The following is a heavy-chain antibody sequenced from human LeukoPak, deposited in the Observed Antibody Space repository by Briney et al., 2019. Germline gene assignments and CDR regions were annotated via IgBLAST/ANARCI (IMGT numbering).Heavy chain of an antibody. CDR1: GFTFSSYE. CDR2: ISSSGSTI. D-gene: IGHD3-3*01. V-gene: IGHV3-48*03. J-gene: IGHJ6*02. CDR3: ARDRGYDFWSGYYTHYYYYGMDV. Sequence: GGSLRLSCAASGFTFSSYEMNWVRQAPGKGLEGVSYISSSGSTIYYADSVKGRFTISRDNAKNSLYLQMNSLRAEDTAVYYCARDRGYDFWSGYYTHYYYYGMDVWGQGTTVTVSS.